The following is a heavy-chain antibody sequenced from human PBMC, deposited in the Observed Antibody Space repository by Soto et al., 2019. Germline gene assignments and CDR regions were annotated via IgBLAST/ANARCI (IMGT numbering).Heavy chain of an antibody. CDR2: IIPIFGTA. CDR3: ARDLTTVVTEGYDAFDI. V-gene: IGHV1-69*13. CDR1: GGTFSSYA. J-gene: IGHJ3*02. D-gene: IGHD4-17*01. Sequence: VKVSCKASGGTFSSYAISWVRQAPGQGLEWMGGIIPIFGTANYAQKFQGRVTITADESTSTAYMELSSLRSEDTAVYYCARDLTTVVTEGYDAFDIWGQGTMVTVSS.